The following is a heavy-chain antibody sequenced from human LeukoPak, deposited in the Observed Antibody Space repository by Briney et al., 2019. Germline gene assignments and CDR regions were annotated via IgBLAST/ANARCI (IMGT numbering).Heavy chain of an antibody. V-gene: IGHV3-74*01. CDR1: GFSFRNYW. CDR2: INSDGRST. D-gene: IGHD6-6*01. CDR3: ARDPYSSSSD. Sequence: GGSLRLSCAASGFSFRNYWMHWVRQAPGKGLVWVSRINSDGRSTAYADSVKGRFTISRDNTKNTLYLQMNSLRAEDTAVYYCARDPYSSSSDWGQGTLVTPSS. J-gene: IGHJ4*02.